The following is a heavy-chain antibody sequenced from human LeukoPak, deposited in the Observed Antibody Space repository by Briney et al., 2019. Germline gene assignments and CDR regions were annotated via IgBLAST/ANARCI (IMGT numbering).Heavy chain of an antibody. J-gene: IGHJ6*02. Sequence: ASVKVSCKASGGTFSSYAISWVRQAPGQGLEWMGWINPNSGGTNYAQKFQGWVTMTRDTSISTAYMELSRLRSDDTAVYYCARDGFVDTAMVTYYYYGMDVWGQGTTVTVSS. D-gene: IGHD5-18*01. CDR2: INPNSGGT. V-gene: IGHV1-2*04. CDR1: GGTFSSYA. CDR3: ARDGFVDTAMVTYYYYGMDV.